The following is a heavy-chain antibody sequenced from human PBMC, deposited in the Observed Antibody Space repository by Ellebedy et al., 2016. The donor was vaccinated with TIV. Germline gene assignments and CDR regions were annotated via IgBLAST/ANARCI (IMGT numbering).Heavy chain of an antibody. CDR3: ARDYYYDSSGYFGY. D-gene: IGHD3-22*01. V-gene: IGHV3-11*01. CDR2: ISSSGSTI. CDR1: GFTFSDYY. Sequence: GESLKISXAASGFTFSDYYMSWIRQAPGKGLEWVSYISSSGSTIYYADSVKGRFTISRDNAKNSLYLQMNSLRAEDTAVYYCARDYYYDSSGYFGYWGQGTLVTVSS. J-gene: IGHJ4*02.